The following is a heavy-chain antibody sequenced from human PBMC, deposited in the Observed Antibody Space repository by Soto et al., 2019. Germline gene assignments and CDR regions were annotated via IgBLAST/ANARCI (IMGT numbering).Heavy chain of an antibody. V-gene: IGHV1-69*06. D-gene: IGHD2-2*02. J-gene: IGHJ4*02. Sequence: QVQLVQSGAEVKTPGSSLKVSCTVSGSRFSNYVISWVRQAPGHGLEWLGRIIPIFNTTQYAQTFQGRVNITADKATKTAFLELSSLRSDDTAVYYCAREGRGKKAGYNGLVSLGYWGQGTLVTVSS. CDR3: AREGRGKKAGYNGLVSLGY. CDR2: IIPIFNTT. CDR1: GSRFSNYV.